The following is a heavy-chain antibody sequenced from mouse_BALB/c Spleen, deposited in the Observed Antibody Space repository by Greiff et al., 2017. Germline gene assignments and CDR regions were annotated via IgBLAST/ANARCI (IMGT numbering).Heavy chain of an antibody. CDR2: IWSGGST. D-gene: IGHD1-1*01. CDR3: ARLRYAMDY. Sequence: QVQLQQSGPGLVQPSQSLSITCTVSGFSLTSYGVHWVRQSPGKGLEWLGVIWSGGSTDYNAAFISRLSISKDNSKSQVFFKMNSLQANDTAIYYCARLRYAMDYWGQGTSVTVSS. J-gene: IGHJ4*01. V-gene: IGHV2-2*02. CDR1: GFSLTSYG.